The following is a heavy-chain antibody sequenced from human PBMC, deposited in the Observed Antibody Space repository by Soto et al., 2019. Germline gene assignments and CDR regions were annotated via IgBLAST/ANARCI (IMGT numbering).Heavy chain of an antibody. V-gene: IGHV6-1*01. J-gene: IGHJ5*02. CDR2: TYYRSKWYN. D-gene: IGHD3-3*01. CDR3: AREEDLNYDFWRGYYMKSFGFDP. CDR1: GDSVSSNSAA. Sequence: PSQTLSLTCAISGDSVSSNSAAWNWIRQSPSRGLEWLGRTYYRSKWYNDYAVSVKSRITINPDTSKNQFSLQLNSVTPEDTAVYYCAREEDLNYDFWRGYYMKSFGFDPWGQGTLVTVSS.